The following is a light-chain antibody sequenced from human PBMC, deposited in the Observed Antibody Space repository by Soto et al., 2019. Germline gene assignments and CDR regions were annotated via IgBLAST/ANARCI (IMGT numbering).Light chain of an antibody. CDR3: QHYDNWPPWT. V-gene: IGKV3-20*01. CDR2: GAS. CDR1: QSVSSSY. Sequence: EIVLTQSPGTLSLSPGERATLSCRASQSVSSSYLAWYQQKPGQAPRLLIYGASSRATGIPDRFSGSGSGTDFTLTISRLEPEDIAVYYCQHYDNWPPWTFGQGTKVDIK. J-gene: IGKJ1*01.